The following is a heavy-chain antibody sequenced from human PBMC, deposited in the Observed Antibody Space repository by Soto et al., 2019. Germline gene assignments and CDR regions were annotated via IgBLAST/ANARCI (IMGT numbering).Heavy chain of an antibody. CDR3: ARVGGYCSGGSCYGYYYYMDV. CDR2: ISSSGSTI. V-gene: IGHV3-11*01. J-gene: IGHJ6*03. Sequence: QVQLVESGGGLVKPGGSLRLSCAASGFTFSDYYMSWIRQAPGKGLEWVSYISSSGSTIYYADSGKGRFTISRDNAKNSLYLQMNSLRAEDTAVYYCARVGGYCSGGSCYGYYYYMDVWGKGTTVTVSS. D-gene: IGHD2-15*01. CDR1: GFTFSDYY.